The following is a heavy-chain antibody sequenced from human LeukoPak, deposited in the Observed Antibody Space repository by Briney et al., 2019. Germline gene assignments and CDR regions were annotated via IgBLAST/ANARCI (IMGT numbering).Heavy chain of an antibody. CDR1: GGSISSSSYY. CDR3: ARHREDYYDSSGYYLDY. D-gene: IGHD3-22*01. CDR2: IYYSGST. Sequence: SETLSLTCTVSGGSISSSSYYWGWIRQPPGKGLEWIGSIYYSGSTYYNPSLKGRVTISVDTSKNQFSLKLSSVTAADTAVYYCARHREDYYDSSGYYLDYWGQGTLVTVSS. J-gene: IGHJ4*02. V-gene: IGHV4-39*01.